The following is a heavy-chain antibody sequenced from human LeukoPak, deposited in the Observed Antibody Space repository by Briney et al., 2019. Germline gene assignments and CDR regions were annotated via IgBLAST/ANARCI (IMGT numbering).Heavy chain of an antibody. CDR3: ARGSAGTTEDFDY. Sequence: SETLSLTCTVSGGSISSYYWSWIRQPPGKGLEWIGYIYYSGSTNYNPSLKSRGTISVDTSKNQFSLKLSSVTAADAAVYYCARGSAGTTEDFDYWGQGTLVTVSS. V-gene: IGHV4-59*01. D-gene: IGHD1-1*01. CDR2: IYYSGST. CDR1: GGSISSYY. J-gene: IGHJ4*02.